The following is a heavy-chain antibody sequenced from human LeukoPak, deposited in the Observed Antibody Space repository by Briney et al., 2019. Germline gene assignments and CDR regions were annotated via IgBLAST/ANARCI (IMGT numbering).Heavy chain of an antibody. D-gene: IGHD3-3*01. CDR1: GYTFTSYG. Sequence: ASVKVSCKASGYTFTSYGISWVRQAPGQGLEWMGWTSAYNGNTNYAQKLQGRVTMTTDTSTSTAYMELRSLRSDDTAVYYCARQKERITIFGVHNPYYYGMDVWGQGTTVTVSS. CDR3: ARQKERITIFGVHNPYYYGMDV. V-gene: IGHV1-18*01. CDR2: TSAYNGNT. J-gene: IGHJ6*02.